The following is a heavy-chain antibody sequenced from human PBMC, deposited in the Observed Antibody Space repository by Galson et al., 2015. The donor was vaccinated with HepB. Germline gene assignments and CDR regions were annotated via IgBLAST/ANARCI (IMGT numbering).Heavy chain of an antibody. J-gene: IGHJ3*01. Sequence: SLRLSCAASGFTFSSYAMHWVRQAPGKGLEWVSAISWSGGSIDYADSVKGRFTISRDNSKNSLYLQMNSLRAEDTAVYYCAKDIVETARNRGYFDYWGQGTMITVSS. CDR1: GFTFSSYA. CDR3: AKDIVETARNRGYFDY. CDR2: ISWSGGSI. D-gene: IGHD3-9*01. V-gene: IGHV3-23*01.